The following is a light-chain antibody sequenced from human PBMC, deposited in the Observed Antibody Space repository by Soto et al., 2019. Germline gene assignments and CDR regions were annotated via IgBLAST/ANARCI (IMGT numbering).Light chain of an antibody. V-gene: IGKV3-20*01. CDR3: QQYGASPWT. J-gene: IGKJ1*01. CDR2: GAS. Sequence: EIVLTQSPGPLSLSPGERAILSCRASQNVNNNYLAWYQQKPGQSPRLLIDGASSRATGIPDRFSGSGSGTDFTLTISRLEPEDFVVYFCQQYGASPWTFGQGTKVEIK. CDR1: QNVNNNY.